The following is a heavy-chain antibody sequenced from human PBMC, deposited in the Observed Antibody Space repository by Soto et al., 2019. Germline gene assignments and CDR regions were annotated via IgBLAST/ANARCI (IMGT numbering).Heavy chain of an antibody. V-gene: IGHV4-31*03. CDR1: GSDLNSGNYY. J-gene: IGHJ5*02. CDR3: ARLRIATNNYKWFDP. CDR2: IYVTGAV. Sequence: SETLSLTCRFSGSDLNSGNYYLRWIRQVPGKGLEWIGHIYVTGAVDYNPSLRDRITISQDTSERQFSLNLRLVTAADTAVYYCARLRIATNNYKWFDPWGQGTLGNVSS. D-gene: IGHD2-21*01.